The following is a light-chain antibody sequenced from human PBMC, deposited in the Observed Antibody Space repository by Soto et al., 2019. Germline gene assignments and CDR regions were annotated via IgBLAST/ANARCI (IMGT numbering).Light chain of an antibody. CDR3: KQYNSWPRT. Sequence: EIVMTQSPVTLSVSPGERASLSCRASQSVSSNLAWYQQKPGQAPRLLIYGASTRATGFPARFSGSGSGTEFTLTISSLQSEDFAVYYCKQYNSWPRTFGQGTKVDTK. CDR1: QSVSSN. V-gene: IGKV3-15*01. J-gene: IGKJ1*01. CDR2: GAS.